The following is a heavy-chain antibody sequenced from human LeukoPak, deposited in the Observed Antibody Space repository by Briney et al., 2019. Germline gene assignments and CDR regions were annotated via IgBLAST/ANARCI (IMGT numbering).Heavy chain of an antibody. V-gene: IGHV4-30-4*01. Sequence: SQTLSLTCTVSGGSISSGDYYWSWTRQPPGKGLEWIGYIYYSGSTYYNPSLKSRVTISVDTSKNQFSLKLSSVTAADTAVYYCAREGGYCSGGSCCCFDYWGQGTLVTVSS. D-gene: IGHD2-15*01. J-gene: IGHJ4*02. CDR3: AREGGYCSGGSCCCFDY. CDR2: IYYSGST. CDR1: GGSISSGDYY.